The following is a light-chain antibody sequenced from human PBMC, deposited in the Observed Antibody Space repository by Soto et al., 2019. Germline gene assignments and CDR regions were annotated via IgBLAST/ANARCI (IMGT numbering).Light chain of an antibody. Sequence: SYELTQPPSLSVAPGQTARITCGGDNIEKKSVQWYQQRPGQAPVLAIYYDGDRPSGIPERFSSTNSGDTATLIISGVEAGDEADYYCQVWDLSGDFVVFGGGTKLTVL. J-gene: IGLJ2*01. CDR3: QVWDLSGDFVV. CDR1: NIEKKS. CDR2: YDG. V-gene: IGLV3-21*04.